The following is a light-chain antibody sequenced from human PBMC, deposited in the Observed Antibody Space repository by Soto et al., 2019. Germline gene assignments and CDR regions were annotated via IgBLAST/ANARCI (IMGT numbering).Light chain of an antibody. CDR1: QGISTY. CDR3: QQLNSYPCT. V-gene: IGKV1-9*01. CDR2: AAS. J-gene: IGKJ3*01. Sequence: DIQLTQSPSFLSASVGDRVTITCRASQGISTYLAWYQQKPGKAPKLLIYAASTLQSGVPSRFSGSGSGTEFTITISSRQPEDFAIYYCQQLNSYPCTYGPGTKVDIK.